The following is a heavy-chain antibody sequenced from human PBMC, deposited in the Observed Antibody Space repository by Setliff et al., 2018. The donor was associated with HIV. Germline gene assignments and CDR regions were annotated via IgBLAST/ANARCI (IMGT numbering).Heavy chain of an antibody. V-gene: IGHV4-30-4*08. CDR2: IYYSGGT. CDR1: GGSISSGEYY. D-gene: IGHD6-19*01. CDR3: ARARSDWYNVRPYYFDL. J-gene: IGHJ4*02. Sequence: NPSETLSLTCTVSGGSISSGEYYWSWIRQPPGKGLEWIGYIYYSGGTDYNPSLASRLSISVDKSKNQFSLTLSSVTAADTAVYYCARARSDWYNVRPYYFDLWGQGTPVTVSS.